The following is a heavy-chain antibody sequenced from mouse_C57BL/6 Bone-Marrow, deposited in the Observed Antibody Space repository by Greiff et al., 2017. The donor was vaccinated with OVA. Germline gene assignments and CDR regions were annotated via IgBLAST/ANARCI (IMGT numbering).Heavy chain of an antibody. Sequence: EVQLQQSGPELVKPGASVKIPCKASGYTFTDYNMDWVKQSHGKSLEWIGDINPNNGGTIYNQKFKGKATLTVDKSSSTAYMELRSLTSEDTAVYYCASHGRLRQYWYFDVWGTGTTVTVSS. CDR1: GYTFTDYN. CDR3: ASHGRLRQYWYFDV. V-gene: IGHV1-18*01. J-gene: IGHJ1*03. CDR2: INPNNGGT. D-gene: IGHD2-4*01.